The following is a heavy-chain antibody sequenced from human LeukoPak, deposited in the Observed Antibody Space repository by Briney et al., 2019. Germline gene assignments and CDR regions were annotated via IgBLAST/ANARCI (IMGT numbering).Heavy chain of an antibody. CDR3: ARILVATIIEGYYFDY. CDR1: GFTFSSYS. CDR2: ISSSSSYI. D-gene: IGHD5-12*01. Sequence: GGSLRLSCAASGFTFSSYSMNWVRRAPGKGLEWVSSISSSSSYIYCADSVKGRFTISRDNAKNSLYLQMNSLRAEDTAVYYCARILVATIIEGYYFDYWGQGTLVTVSS. J-gene: IGHJ4*02. V-gene: IGHV3-21*01.